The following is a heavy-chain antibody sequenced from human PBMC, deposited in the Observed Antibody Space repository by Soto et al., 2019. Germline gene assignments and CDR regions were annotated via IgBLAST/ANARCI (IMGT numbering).Heavy chain of an antibody. CDR1: GFTFSSDW. D-gene: IGHD3-10*01. V-gene: IGHV3-74*01. CDR2: IDSGGRTT. CDR3: ARWFTYGNFDYFDY. Sequence: GGSLRLSCAASGFTFSSDWMHWFRQAPGKGPVWVSRIDSGGRTTTYADSVKGRFTISRDNAKNTLYLQMNGLRAEDTALYYCARWFTYGNFDYFDYWGQGTLVTVSS. J-gene: IGHJ4*02.